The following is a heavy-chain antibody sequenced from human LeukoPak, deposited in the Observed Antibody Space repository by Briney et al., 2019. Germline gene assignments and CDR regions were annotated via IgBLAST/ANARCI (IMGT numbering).Heavy chain of an antibody. CDR3: ARDMRDAFDI. J-gene: IGHJ3*02. Sequence: PGGSLRLSCAASGFTFGRYTMTWVRQAPGEGLEWVSAISGSGGATDYADSVKGRFTISRDNSKNTLSLQMDSLRAEDTAVYYCARDMRDAFDIWGQGTMVTVSS. V-gene: IGHV3-23*01. CDR2: ISGSGGAT. CDR1: GFTFGRYT. D-gene: IGHD2-2*01.